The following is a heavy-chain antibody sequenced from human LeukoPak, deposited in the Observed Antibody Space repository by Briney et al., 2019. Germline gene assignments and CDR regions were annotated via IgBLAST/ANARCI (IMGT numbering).Heavy chain of an antibody. CDR1: GYSFTSYW. D-gene: IGHD3-22*01. Sequence: GESLKISCKGSGYSFTSYWIGWVRQMPGKGLEWMGIIYPDDSDTRYSPSFQGQVTISADKSISTAYLQWSSLKASDTAMYYCARVSDSSGYYYDWFDPWGQGTLVTVSS. V-gene: IGHV5-51*01. J-gene: IGHJ5*02. CDR2: IYPDDSDT. CDR3: ARVSDSSGYYYDWFDP.